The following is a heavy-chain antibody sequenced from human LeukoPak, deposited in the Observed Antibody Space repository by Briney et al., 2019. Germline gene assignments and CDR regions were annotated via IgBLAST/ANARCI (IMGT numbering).Heavy chain of an antibody. J-gene: IGHJ4*02. CDR2: IIPIFGAA. V-gene: IGHV1-69*05. CDR1: GGTFSSYA. D-gene: IGHD5-12*01. Sequence: SVKVSCKASGGTFSSYAISWVRQAPGQGLEWMGGIIPIFGAANYAQKFQGRVTITTDESTSTAYMELRSVRSEDTAVYYCAREFISGYDRGAYFDYWGQGTLVTVSS. CDR3: AREFISGYDRGAYFDY.